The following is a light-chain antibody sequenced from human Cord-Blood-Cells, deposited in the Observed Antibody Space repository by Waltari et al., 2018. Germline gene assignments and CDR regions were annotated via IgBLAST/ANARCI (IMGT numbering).Light chain of an antibody. V-gene: IGKV3-20*01. CDR3: QQYGSAPIT. Sequence: EIVLTQSPGTLSLSPGERATLSCRASQSVSSSYLAWYQQKPRQAPTHLSFGASSRATGIPDMFSGSGSGTDFTLTISRLEPEDFAVYYCQQYGSAPITFGQGTRLEIK. CDR1: QSVSSSY. CDR2: GAS. J-gene: IGKJ5*01.